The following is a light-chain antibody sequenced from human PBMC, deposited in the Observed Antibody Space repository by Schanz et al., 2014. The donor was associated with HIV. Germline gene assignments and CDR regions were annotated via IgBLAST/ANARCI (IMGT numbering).Light chain of an antibody. Sequence: QSVLTQPPSVSGAPGQGVTISCTGSNSNIGATFHIHWYQQLPGTAPKLLIYDNYKRPSEIPDRFSGSKSGTSATLGITGLQTGDEADFYCGTWDSGLSLVLFGGGTKVTVL. J-gene: IGLJ2*01. CDR3: GTWDSGLSLVL. CDR1: NSNIGATF. V-gene: IGLV1-51*01. CDR2: DNY.